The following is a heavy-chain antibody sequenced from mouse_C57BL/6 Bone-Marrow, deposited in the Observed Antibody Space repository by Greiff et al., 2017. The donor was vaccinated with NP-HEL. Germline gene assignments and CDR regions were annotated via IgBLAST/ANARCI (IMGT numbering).Heavy chain of an antibody. CDR2: IYPRSGNT. Sequence: LVESGAELARPGASVKLSCKASGYTFTSYGISWVKQRTGQGLEWIGEIYPRSGNTYYNEKFKGKATLTADKSSSTAYMELRSLTSEDSAVYFCARGPLTTVVPFDYWGQGTTLTVSS. D-gene: IGHD1-1*01. J-gene: IGHJ2*01. CDR1: GYTFTSYG. CDR3: ARGPLTTVVPFDY. V-gene: IGHV1-81*01.